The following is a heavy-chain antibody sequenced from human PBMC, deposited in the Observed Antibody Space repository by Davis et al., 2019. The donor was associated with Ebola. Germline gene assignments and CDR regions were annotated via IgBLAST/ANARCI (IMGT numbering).Heavy chain of an antibody. J-gene: IGHJ4*02. Sequence: TFSSYWMSWVRQPPGKGLEWIGSIYYSGSTYYNPSLKSRVTISVDTSKNQFSLKLSSVTAADTAVYYCARREYSSSWYGYWGQGTLVTVSS. CDR3: ARREYSSSWYGY. V-gene: IGHV4-39*01. CDR1: TFSSYW. D-gene: IGHD6-13*01. CDR2: IYYSGST.